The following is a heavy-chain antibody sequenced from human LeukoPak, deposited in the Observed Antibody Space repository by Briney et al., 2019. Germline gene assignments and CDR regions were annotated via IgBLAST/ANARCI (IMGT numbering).Heavy chain of an antibody. J-gene: IGHJ5*02. D-gene: IGHD5-12*01. CDR3: ARLLPPVVATSHWFDP. Sequence: KPGGSLRLSCAASGFTFSDYYMSWIRQAPGKGLEWVSYISSSSSYTNYADSVKGRFTISRDNAKNSLYLQMNSLRAEDTAVYYCARLLPPVVATSHWFDPWGQGTLVTVSS. CDR1: GFTFSDYY. V-gene: IGHV3-11*06. CDR2: ISSSSSYT.